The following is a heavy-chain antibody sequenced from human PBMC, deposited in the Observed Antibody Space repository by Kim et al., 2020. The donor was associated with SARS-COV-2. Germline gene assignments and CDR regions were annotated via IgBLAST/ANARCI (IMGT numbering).Heavy chain of an antibody. CDR3: AKAPSPGSYYASLHDF. J-gene: IGHJ4*02. CDR1: GFTFGHYA. D-gene: IGHD1-26*01. CDR2: ISWNSDTL. V-gene: IGHV3-9*01. Sequence: GGSLRLSCAASGFTFGHYAIHWVRQAPGKGLEWVSGISWNSDTLGYAYSVKGRFTISRDNAKNSVFLQMHGLSAEDTALYYCAKAPSPGSYYASLHDFWGQGTLVTVSS.